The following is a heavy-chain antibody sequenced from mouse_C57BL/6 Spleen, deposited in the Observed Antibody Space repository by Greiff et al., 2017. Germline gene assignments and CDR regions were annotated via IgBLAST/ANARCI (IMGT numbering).Heavy chain of an antibody. CDR3: ATPGDWDWFAY. V-gene: IGHV2-2*01. D-gene: IGHD4-1*01. CDR2: IWSGGST. CDR1: GFSLPSYG. Sequence: QVQLKQSGPGLVQPSQSLSITCTVSGFSLPSYGVHWVRQSPGKGLEWLGVIWSGGSTDYNAAFISRLSISKDNSKSQVFFKMNSLQADDTAIYYCATPGDWDWFAYWGQGTLVTVSA. J-gene: IGHJ3*01.